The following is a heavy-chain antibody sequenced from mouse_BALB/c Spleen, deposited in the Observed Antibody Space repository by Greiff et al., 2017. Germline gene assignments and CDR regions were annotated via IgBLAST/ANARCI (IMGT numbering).Heavy chain of an antibody. CDR3: NAWTVYYAMDY. V-gene: IGHV14-4*02. CDR2: IDPENGDT. D-gene: IGHD1-1*01. CDR1: GFNIKDYY. J-gene: IGHJ4*01. Sequence: EVQLQQSGAELVRSGASVKLSCTASGFNIKDYYMHWVKQRPEQGLEWIGWIDPENGDTEYAPKFQGKATMTADTSSNTAYLQLSSLTSEDTAVYYCNAWTVYYAMDYWGQGTSVTVSA.